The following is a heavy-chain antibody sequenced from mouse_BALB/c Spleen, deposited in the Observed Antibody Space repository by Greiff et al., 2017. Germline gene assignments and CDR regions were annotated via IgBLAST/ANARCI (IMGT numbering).Heavy chain of an antibody. D-gene: IGHD2-14*01. J-gene: IGHJ1*01. V-gene: IGHV3-2*02. CDR1: GYSITSDYA. CDR2: ISYSGST. Sequence: EVKLLESGPGLVKPSQSLSLTCTVTGYSITSDYAWNWIRQFPGNKLEWMGYISYSGSTSYNPSLKSRISITRDTSKNQFFLQLNSVTTEDTATYYCARLYYRYPYWYFDVWGAGTTVTVSS. CDR3: ARLYYRYPYWYFDV.